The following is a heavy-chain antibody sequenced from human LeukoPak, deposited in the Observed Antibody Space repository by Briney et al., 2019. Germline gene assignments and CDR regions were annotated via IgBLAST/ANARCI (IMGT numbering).Heavy chain of an antibody. CDR1: GGSISSYY. J-gene: IGHJ4*02. D-gene: IGHD6-19*01. CDR3: ARGIIYSSGWYRD. V-gene: IGHV4-4*07. CDR2: IYTSGST. Sequence: SETLSLTCTVSGGSISSYYWSWIRQPAGKGLEWIGRIYTSGSTNYNPSLESRVTISVDKSKNQFSLKLSSVTAADTAVYYCARGIIYSSGWYRDWGQGTLVTVSS.